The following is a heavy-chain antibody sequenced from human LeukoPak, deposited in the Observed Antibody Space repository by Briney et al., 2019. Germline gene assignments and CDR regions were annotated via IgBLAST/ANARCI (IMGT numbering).Heavy chain of an antibody. J-gene: IGHJ4*02. CDR2: INASGRT. D-gene: IGHD3-16*01. V-gene: IGHV4-34*01. CDR1: GMSLTDFK. CDR3: ARGDWGGYFDY. Sequence: PSETLSLTCIVYGMSLTDFKWGWIRQSPGKGLEWIGEINASGRTNYNPSLKTSVFITRDTSKRQFSLNLTAVTAAATALYYCARGDWGGYFDYWGQGIQVTASS.